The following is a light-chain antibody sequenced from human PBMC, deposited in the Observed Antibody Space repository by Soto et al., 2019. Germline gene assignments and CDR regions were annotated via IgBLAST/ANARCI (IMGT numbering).Light chain of an antibody. J-gene: IGKJ4*01. CDR2: DVS. CDR1: QSVSTY. CDR3: QQRRSSLT. Sequence: IVLTQSPATLSLSPWERATLSCRASQSVSTYLAWYQQKSGQAPRLLIYDVSKRATGIPPRFSGSGAGTDFTLTISSLEPEDSATYYCQQRRSSLTFGGGTKVDIK. V-gene: IGKV3-11*01.